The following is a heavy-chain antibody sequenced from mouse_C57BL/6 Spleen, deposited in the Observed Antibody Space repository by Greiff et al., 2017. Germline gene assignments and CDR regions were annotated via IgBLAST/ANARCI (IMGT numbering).Heavy chain of an antibody. CDR3: ARENYGSSYWYFDV. J-gene: IGHJ1*03. CDR2: ISRGSSTI. V-gene: IGHV5-17*01. Sequence: EVQLVESGGGLVKPGGSLKLSCAASGFTFSDYGMHWVRQAPEKGLEWVAYISRGSSTIYYADTVKGRFTISRDTAKNTLFLQMTSLRSEDTAMYYCARENYGSSYWYFDVWGTGTTVTVSS. D-gene: IGHD1-1*01. CDR1: GFTFSDYG.